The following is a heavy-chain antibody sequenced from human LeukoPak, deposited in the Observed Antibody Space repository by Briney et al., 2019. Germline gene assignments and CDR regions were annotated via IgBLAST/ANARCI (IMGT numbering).Heavy chain of an antibody. D-gene: IGHD1-26*01. V-gene: IGHV3-30*02. CDR3: TKEKVAYYTDRWSGLFDT. CDR2: IRHDGSNK. CDR1: GFTFSSYG. J-gene: IGHJ5*02. Sequence: TGGSLRLSCAASGFTFSSYGMHWVRQAPGKGLEWLTFIRHDGSNKFYAESVKGRFTISRDMSKNTLYLQMNSLTLEDTAIYYCTKEKVAYYTDRWSGLFDTWGQGTLVSVSS.